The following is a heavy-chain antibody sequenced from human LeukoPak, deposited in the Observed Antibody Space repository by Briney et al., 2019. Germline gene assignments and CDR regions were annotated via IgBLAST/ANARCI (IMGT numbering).Heavy chain of an antibody. D-gene: IGHD4-11*01. Sequence: GSLRLSCAASGFTFSDYYMSWIRQPPGKGLEWIGEINHSGSTNYNPSLKSRVTISVDTSKNQFSLKLSSVTAADTAVYYCERAWSVTTPAGSWFDPWGQGTLVTVSS. CDR2: INHSGST. CDR3: ERAWSVTTPAGSWFDP. CDR1: GFTFSDYY. V-gene: IGHV4-34*01. J-gene: IGHJ5*02.